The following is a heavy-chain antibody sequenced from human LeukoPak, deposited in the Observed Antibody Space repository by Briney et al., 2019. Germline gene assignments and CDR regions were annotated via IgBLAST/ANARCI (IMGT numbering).Heavy chain of an antibody. J-gene: IGHJ6*02. V-gene: IGHV4-30-4*01. D-gene: IGHD2-2*01. CDR3: ARDRTPVPAHENYYYYGMDV. CDR2: IYYSGST. CDR1: GGSISSYY. Sequence: SETLSLTCTVSGGSISSYYWSWIRQPPGKGLEWIGYIYYSGSTYYNPSLKSRVTISVDTSKNQFSLKLSSVTAADTAVYYCARDRTPVPAHENYYYYGMDVWGQGTTVTVSS.